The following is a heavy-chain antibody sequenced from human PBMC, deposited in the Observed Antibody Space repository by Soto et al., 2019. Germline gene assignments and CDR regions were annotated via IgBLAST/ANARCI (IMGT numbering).Heavy chain of an antibody. D-gene: IGHD2-21*02. J-gene: IGHJ4*02. CDR1: GESISSSSYY. V-gene: IGHV4-39*01. Sequence: SETLWLTCIVSGESISSSSYYWGWIRQPPGKGLEWIGSIYYSGRTYYNPSFKSRVTISIDTSKNQFSLKLSSVTATDTAVYYCARQRTTVVTQAYFDHRGQRATVTVSS. CDR3: ARQRTTVVTQAYFDH. CDR2: IYYSGRT.